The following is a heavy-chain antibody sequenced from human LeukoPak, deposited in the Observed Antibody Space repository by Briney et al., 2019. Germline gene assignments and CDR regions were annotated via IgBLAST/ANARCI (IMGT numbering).Heavy chain of an antibody. CDR2: ISGSGGST. Sequence: GGSLRLSCAASGFTFSSYAMSWVRQAPGKGLEWVSAISGSGGSTYYAVSVKGRFTISRDNSKNTLYLQMNSLRAEDTAVYYCANFYGSGSYYNSLDAFDIWGQGTMVTVSS. CDR3: ANFYGSGSYYNSLDAFDI. D-gene: IGHD3-10*01. V-gene: IGHV3-23*01. CDR1: GFTFSSYA. J-gene: IGHJ3*02.